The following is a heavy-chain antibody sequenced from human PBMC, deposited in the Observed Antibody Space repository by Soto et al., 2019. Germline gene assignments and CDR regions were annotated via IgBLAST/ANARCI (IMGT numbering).Heavy chain of an antibody. Sequence: GGSLRLSCAASGFTFSSYAMSWVRQAPGKGLEWVSAISGSGGSTYYADSVKGRFTISRDNSKNTLYLQMNSLRAEDTAVYYCAKDTDWHPPPDDAFDIWGQGTMVTVSS. CDR1: GFTFSSYA. V-gene: IGHV3-23*01. CDR3: AKDTDWHPPPDDAFDI. CDR2: ISGSGGST. J-gene: IGHJ3*02. D-gene: IGHD2-21*01.